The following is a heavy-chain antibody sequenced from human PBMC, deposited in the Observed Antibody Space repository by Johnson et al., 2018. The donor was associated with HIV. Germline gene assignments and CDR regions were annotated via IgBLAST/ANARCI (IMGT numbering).Heavy chain of an antibody. V-gene: IGHV3-13*01. CDR3: ARPLLWFGESNAFEI. CDR1: GFTFSSYD. CDR2: IGTAGDT. D-gene: IGHD3-10*01. J-gene: IGHJ3*02. Sequence: QLVESGGGVVQPGGSLRLSCAASGFTFSSYDMHWVRQATGKGLEWVSAIGTAGDTYYPGSVKGRFTISRENAKNSLYLQMNSLRAGDTAVDYCARPLLWFGESNAFEIWGQGKMVTVSS.